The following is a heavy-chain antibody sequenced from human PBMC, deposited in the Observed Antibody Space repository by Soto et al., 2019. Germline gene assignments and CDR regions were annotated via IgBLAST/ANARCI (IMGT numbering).Heavy chain of an antibody. D-gene: IGHD1-1*01. CDR3: ARGRYGDY. V-gene: IGHV1-18*01. CDR1: GYDFTTYG. CDR2: ISAHNGNT. J-gene: IGHJ4*02. Sequence: QVHLVQSGAEVKKPGASVKVSCKGSGYDFTTYGITWVRQAPGQGLEWMAWISAHNGNTDYAQKLQGRVTVTRDTSTSTAYMELRSLRSDDTAMYYCARGRYGDYWGQVALVTVSS.